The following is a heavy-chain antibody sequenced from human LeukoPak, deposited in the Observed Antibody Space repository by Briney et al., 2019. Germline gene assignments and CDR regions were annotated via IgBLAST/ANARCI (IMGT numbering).Heavy chain of an antibody. J-gene: IGHJ4*02. D-gene: IGHD2-8*01. Sequence: GGSLRLSCAASGFTFSSYAMSWVRQAPGKGPEWVSAISDSGGSTYDADSVKGRFTISRDNSKNTLYLQMNSLRAEDTAVYYCAKDTSIGRYCTNGVCSPFDYWGQGTLLTVSS. CDR3: AKDTSIGRYCTNGVCSPFDY. CDR2: ISDSGGST. V-gene: IGHV3-23*01. CDR1: GFTFSSYA.